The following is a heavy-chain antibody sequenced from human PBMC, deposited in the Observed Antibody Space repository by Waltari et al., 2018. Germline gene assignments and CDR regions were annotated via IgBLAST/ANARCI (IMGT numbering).Heavy chain of an antibody. V-gene: IGHV3-30-3*01. CDR3: ARVPKGGSYSTYFDY. D-gene: IGHD1-26*01. J-gene: IGHJ4*02. CDR1: GFTFSSYG. Sequence: QVQLVESGGGVVQPGRSLRLSYAASGFTFSSYGMHWVRPAPGKGLEWVAVISYDGSNKYYADSVKGRFTISRDNSKNTLYLQMNSLRAEDTAVYYCARVPKGGSYSTYFDYWGQGTLVTVSS. CDR2: ISYDGSNK.